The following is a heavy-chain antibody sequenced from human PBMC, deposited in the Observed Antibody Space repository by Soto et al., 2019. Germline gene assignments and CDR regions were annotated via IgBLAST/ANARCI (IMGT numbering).Heavy chain of an antibody. CDR2: INHSGST. J-gene: IGHJ4*02. CDR1: GGSFSGYY. V-gene: IGHV4-34*01. Sequence: SETLSLTCAVYGGSFSGYYWSWIRQPPGKGLEWIGEINHSGSTNYNPSLKSRVTISVDTSKNQFSLKLSSVTAADTAVYYCAIEVFVAYSSGYSFDYWGQGTLVTVSS. CDR3: AIEVFVAYSSGYSFDY. D-gene: IGHD3-22*01.